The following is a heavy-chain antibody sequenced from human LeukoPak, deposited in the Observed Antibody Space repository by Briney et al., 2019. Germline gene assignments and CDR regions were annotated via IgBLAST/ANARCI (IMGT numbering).Heavy chain of an antibody. CDR1: GVSISSSDYY. V-gene: IGHV4-39*01. D-gene: IGHD1-26*01. CDR3: ARRTSNPVGAIDY. Sequence: SETLSLTCTVSGVSISSSDYYWGWIRQPPGTGLEWIGAISSSGSPYYNPSLKSRVTISVDSSENQFSLKLTSVTAADTAVYYCARRTSNPVGAIDYWGQGALVTVSS. CDR2: ISSSGSP. J-gene: IGHJ4*02.